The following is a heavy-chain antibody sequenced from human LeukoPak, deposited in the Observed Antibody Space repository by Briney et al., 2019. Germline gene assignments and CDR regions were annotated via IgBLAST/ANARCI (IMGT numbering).Heavy chain of an antibody. Sequence: GAPLHTSSKSSGYCFTSYRSGCVHQMPGKGQGWLGIIYTGDSATRYSPSFQGPVTISADKSISTAYLQWSSLRASDTAMYYCARSWYDILTGYSYYFDYWGQGTLVTVSS. CDR3: ARSWYDILTGYSYYFDY. D-gene: IGHD3-9*01. CDR2: IYTGDSAT. J-gene: IGHJ4*02. V-gene: IGHV5-51*07. CDR1: GYCFTSYR.